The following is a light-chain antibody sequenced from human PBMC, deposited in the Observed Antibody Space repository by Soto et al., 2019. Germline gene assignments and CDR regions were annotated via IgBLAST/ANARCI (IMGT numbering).Light chain of an antibody. Sequence: QSALTQPASVSGSPGQSITISCTGTSCDVGGYNYVSWYQQHPGKAPKLIIYEVSNRPSGVSNRFSGSKSGNTASLTISGLQAEDEADYYCNSYTSKSTGVFGTGTKLTVL. CDR2: EVS. V-gene: IGLV2-14*01. CDR1: SCDVGGYNY. J-gene: IGLJ1*01. CDR3: NSYTSKSTGV.